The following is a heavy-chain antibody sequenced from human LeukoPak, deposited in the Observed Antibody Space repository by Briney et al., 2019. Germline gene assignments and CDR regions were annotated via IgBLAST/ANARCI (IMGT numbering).Heavy chain of an antibody. D-gene: IGHD6-19*01. CDR3: AGKSREDSSGWYRWFDP. Sequence: SETLSLTCTVSGGSISSYYWIWIRQPAGKGLVWIVRIYTSGSTNYNPSLKSRVTMSVDTSKNQFSLKLSSVTAADTAVYYCAGKSREDSSGWYRWFDPWGQGTLVTVSS. CDR2: IYTSGST. CDR1: GGSISSYY. V-gene: IGHV4-4*07. J-gene: IGHJ5*02.